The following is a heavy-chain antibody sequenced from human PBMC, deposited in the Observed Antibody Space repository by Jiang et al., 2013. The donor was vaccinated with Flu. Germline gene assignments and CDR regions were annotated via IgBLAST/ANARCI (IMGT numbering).Heavy chain of an antibody. CDR1: GFTFSSFG. Sequence: GGSLRLSCAASGFTFSSFGMSWVRRAPGKGLEWVSVISGSGLTTFYADSVRGRFTISRDSSKNTLYLQMNSLRADDTAIYYCAKDRSRRGGDSEQFDYWGQGTLVTVSS. V-gene: IGHV3-23*01. J-gene: IGHJ4*02. CDR3: AKDRSRRGGDSEQFDY. D-gene: IGHD2-21*02. CDR2: ISGSGLTT.